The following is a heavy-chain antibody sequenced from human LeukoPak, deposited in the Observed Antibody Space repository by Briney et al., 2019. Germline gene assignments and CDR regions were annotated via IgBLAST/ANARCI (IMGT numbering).Heavy chain of an antibody. D-gene: IGHD6-19*01. J-gene: IGHJ3*02. CDR2: INPNSGGT. CDR1: GYTFTGYY. V-gene: IGHV1-2*02. Sequence: ASVKLSCKASGYTFTGYYMHWVRQAPGQGLEWMGWINPNSGGTNYAQKFQGRVTMTRDTSISTAYMELSRLRSDDTAVYYCARVLRAGSSGWYDAFDIWGQGTMVTVSS. CDR3: ARVLRAGSSGWYDAFDI.